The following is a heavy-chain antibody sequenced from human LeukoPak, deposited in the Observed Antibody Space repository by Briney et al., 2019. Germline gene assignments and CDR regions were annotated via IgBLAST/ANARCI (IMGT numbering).Heavy chain of an antibody. J-gene: IGHJ4*02. D-gene: IGHD2-8*01. V-gene: IGHV4-34*01. CDR1: GGSFSCYY. CDR2: INHSGST. CDR3: ARVYCTNGVCSEDDY. Sequence: SETLSLTCAVYGGSFSCYYWSSIRQPPGKGLEWIGEINHSGSTNYNPSLKSRVTISVDTSKNQFSLKLSSVTAADTAVYYCARVYCTNGVCSEDDYWGQGTLVTVSS.